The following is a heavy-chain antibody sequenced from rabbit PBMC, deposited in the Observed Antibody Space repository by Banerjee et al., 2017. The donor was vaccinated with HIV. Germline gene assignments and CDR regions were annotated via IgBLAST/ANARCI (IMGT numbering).Heavy chain of an antibody. J-gene: IGHJ4*01. CDR3: ARDLAGVIGWNFNL. V-gene: IGHV1S40*01. CDR1: GFDLSSYY. CDR2: IYTGSSGTT. Sequence: QSLEESGGDLVTPGASLTLTCTASGFDLSSYYMCWVRQAPGKGLEWIACIYTGSSGTTYYASWAKGRFTISKTSSTTVTLQMTSLTAADTATYFCARDLAGVIGWNFNLWGPGTLVTVS. D-gene: IGHD4-1*01.